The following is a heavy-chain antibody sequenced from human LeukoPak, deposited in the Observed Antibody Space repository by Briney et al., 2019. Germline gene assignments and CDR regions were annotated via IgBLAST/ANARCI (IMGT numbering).Heavy chain of an antibody. J-gene: IGHJ2*01. Sequence: NPSETLSLTCTVSGGSISSYYWSWIRQPPGKGLEWIGYIYYSGSTNYNPSLKSRVTISVDTSKNQFSLKLSSVTAADTAVYYCARVFYDSSGYYGPDYWYFDLLGRGTLVTVSS. CDR1: GGSISSYY. V-gene: IGHV4-59*01. D-gene: IGHD3-22*01. CDR2: IYYSGST. CDR3: ARVFYDSSGYYGPDYWYFDL.